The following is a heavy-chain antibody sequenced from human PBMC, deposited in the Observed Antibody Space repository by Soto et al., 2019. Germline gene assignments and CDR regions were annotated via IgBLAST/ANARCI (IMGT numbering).Heavy chain of an antibody. CDR2: ISYDGSNK. V-gene: IGHV3-30-3*01. CDR3: AREYVCSCGSCYPGGMDV. J-gene: IGHJ6*02. Sequence: QVQLVESGGGVVQPGRSLRLSCAASGFTFSSYAMHWVRQAPGKGLEWVAVISYDGSNKYYADSVKGRFTISRDNSKDTLYLQMNSRRAEDTAVYYCAREYVCSCGSCYPGGMDVCGQGTTVTVSS. CDR1: GFTFSSYA. D-gene: IGHD2-15*01.